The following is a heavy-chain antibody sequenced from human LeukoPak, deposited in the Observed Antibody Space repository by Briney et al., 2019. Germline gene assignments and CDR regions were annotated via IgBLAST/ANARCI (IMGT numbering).Heavy chain of an antibody. CDR1: GFTLSSYA. Sequence: QTGGSLRLSCAASGFTLSSYAMHWVRQAPGKGLEYVSAISSNGGSTYYADSVKGRFTISRDNSKNTVYLQMSSLRAEDTAVYYCVKTGGDYVWGSYFHWGQGTLVTVSS. V-gene: IGHV3-64D*09. CDR3: VKTGGDYVWGSYFH. J-gene: IGHJ4*02. CDR2: ISSNGGST. D-gene: IGHD3-16*01.